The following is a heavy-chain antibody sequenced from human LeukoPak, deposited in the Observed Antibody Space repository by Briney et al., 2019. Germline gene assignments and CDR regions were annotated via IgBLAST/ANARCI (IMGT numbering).Heavy chain of an antibody. D-gene: IGHD6-6*01. V-gene: IGHV1-69*13. CDR1: GYTFTSYY. J-gene: IGHJ6*03. CDR2: IIPIFGTA. CDR3: ARSSSGAEDYYYYYMDV. Sequence: SVKVSCKASGYTFTSYYMHWVRQAPGQGLEWMGGIIPIFGTANYAQKFQGRVTITADESTSTAYMELSSLRSEDTAVYYCARSSSGAEDYYYYYMDVWGKGTTVTVSS.